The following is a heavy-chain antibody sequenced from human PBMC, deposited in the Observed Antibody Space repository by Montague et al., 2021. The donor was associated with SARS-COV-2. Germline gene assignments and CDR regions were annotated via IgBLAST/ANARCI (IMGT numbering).Heavy chain of an antibody. D-gene: IGHD3-16*01. Sequence: PALVKPTQTPTLTCTFSGFSLSTSGMCVGWIRQPPGKALEWLALIDWDDDKYYSTSLKTRLTISKDTSKNQVVLTMTNMDPVDTAAYYCATTIYDYVWGTRGEFDYWGQGTLVTVSS. CDR2: IDWDDDK. CDR3: ATTIYDYVWGTRGEFDY. J-gene: IGHJ4*02. CDR1: GFSLSTSGMC. V-gene: IGHV2-70*01.